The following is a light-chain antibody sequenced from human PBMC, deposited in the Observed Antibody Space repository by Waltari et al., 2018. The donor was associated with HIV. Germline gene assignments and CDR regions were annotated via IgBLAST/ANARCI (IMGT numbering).Light chain of an antibody. CDR2: SNN. V-gene: IGLV1-44*01. CDR1: TSNIGTIV. CDR3: ATWDDTPTGHVL. J-gene: IGLJ2*01. Sequence: QSVLSHPPSVSGTPGQRVTISCSGTTSNIGTIVVNWYQQVPGTAPKLLISSNNQRPSGVPDRFSGFKSGTSASLAINGLQSEVEADYYCATWDDTPTGHVLFGGGTKVTVL.